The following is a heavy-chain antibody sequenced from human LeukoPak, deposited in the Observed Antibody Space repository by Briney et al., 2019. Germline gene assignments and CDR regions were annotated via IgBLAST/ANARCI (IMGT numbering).Heavy chain of an antibody. D-gene: IGHD6-19*01. J-gene: IGHJ4*02. Sequence: GGSLRLSCAASGFTFSSYAMHWVRQAPGKGLEWVAVISYDGSNKYYADSVKGRFTISRDNSKNTLYLQMNSLRAEDTAVYYCAKGQWLVHQEFDYWGQGTLVTVSS. CDR2: ISYDGSNK. CDR3: AKGQWLVHQEFDY. V-gene: IGHV3-30-3*01. CDR1: GFTFSSYA.